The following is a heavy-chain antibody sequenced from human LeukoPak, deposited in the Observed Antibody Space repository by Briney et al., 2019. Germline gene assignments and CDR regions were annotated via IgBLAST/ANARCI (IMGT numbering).Heavy chain of an antibody. Sequence: SETLSLTCTVSGGSISSCYWSWIRQPPGKGLEWIGYIYYSGSTNYNPSLKSRVTISVDTSKNQFSLKLSSVTAADTAVYYCARVYGDYGPLNFDYWGQGTLVTVSS. V-gene: IGHV4-59*01. CDR1: GGSISSCY. CDR3: ARVYGDYGPLNFDY. D-gene: IGHD4-17*01. CDR2: IYYSGST. J-gene: IGHJ4*02.